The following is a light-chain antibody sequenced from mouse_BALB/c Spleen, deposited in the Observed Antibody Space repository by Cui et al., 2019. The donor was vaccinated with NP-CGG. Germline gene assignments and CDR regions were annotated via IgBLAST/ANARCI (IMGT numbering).Light chain of an antibody. CDR3: ALWYSNHWV. CDR1: TGAITTSNY. Sequence: AVVPQASAPTTSPGETVTLTCRSSTGAITTSNYANWVQEKPDHLFTGLIGGTNNRAPGVPARFSGSLIGDKAALTITGALTEDEAIYFCALWYSNHWVFGGGTKLTVL. J-gene: IGLJ1*01. V-gene: IGLV1*01. CDR2: GTN.